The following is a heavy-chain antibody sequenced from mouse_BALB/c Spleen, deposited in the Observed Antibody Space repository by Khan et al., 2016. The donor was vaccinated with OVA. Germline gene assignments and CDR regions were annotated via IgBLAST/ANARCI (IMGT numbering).Heavy chain of an antibody. CDR3: ARGNTASCWYFAV. J-gene: IGHJ1*01. Sequence: QVQLKQSGAELVRPGASVKLSCKASGYSLTSYWMNWVKQRPGQGLEWIGMIHPSDSETRLNQKFKDKATLTVDRSSSTIYMQLSSPTSEDSAVYFCARGNTASCWYFAVWGAGTTVTVSS. D-gene: IGHD1-2*01. V-gene: IGHV1-61*01. CDR2: IHPSDSET. CDR1: GYSLTSYW.